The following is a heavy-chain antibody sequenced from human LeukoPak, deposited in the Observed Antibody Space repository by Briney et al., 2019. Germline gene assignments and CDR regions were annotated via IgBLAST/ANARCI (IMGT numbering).Heavy chain of an antibody. CDR3: AREDAGDYVWGSYRYERAFDI. J-gene: IGHJ3*02. CDR1: GGSVSSGSYY. CDR2: IYYSGST. Sequence: PSETLSLTCTVSGGSVSSGSYYWSWVRQPPGKGLEWIGYIYYSGSTNYNPSLKSRVTISVDTSKNQFSLRLSSVTAADTAVYYCAREDAGDYVWGSYRYERAFDIWGQGTMVTVSS. V-gene: IGHV4-61*01. D-gene: IGHD3-16*02.